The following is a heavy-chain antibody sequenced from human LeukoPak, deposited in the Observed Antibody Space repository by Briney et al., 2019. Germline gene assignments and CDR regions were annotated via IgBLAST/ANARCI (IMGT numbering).Heavy chain of an antibody. Sequence: GASVKVSCKASGGTFSSYAISWVRQAPGQGLEWMGRIIPILGIANYAQKFQGRVTITADKSTSTAYMELSSLRSDDTAVYYCAREVVGATYWFDPWGQGTLVTVSS. CDR2: IIPILGIA. CDR3: AREVVGATYWFDP. D-gene: IGHD1-26*01. J-gene: IGHJ5*02. CDR1: GGTFSSYA. V-gene: IGHV1-69*04.